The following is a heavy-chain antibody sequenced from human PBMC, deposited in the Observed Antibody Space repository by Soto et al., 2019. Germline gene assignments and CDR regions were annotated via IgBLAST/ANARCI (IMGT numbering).Heavy chain of an antibody. CDR1: GFTFSSYW. V-gene: IGHV3-74*01. J-gene: IGHJ3*02. CDR2: INSDGSST. Sequence: EVQLVESGGGLVQPGGSLRLSCAASGFTFSSYWMHWVRQAPGKGLVWVSRINSDGSSTSYADSVKGRVTISRDNAKKTLYLQMNSVRAEETAVDYCAREKSGNDASLDRDAFDIWGQGTMVTVSS. D-gene: IGHD1-1*01. CDR3: AREKSGNDASLDRDAFDI.